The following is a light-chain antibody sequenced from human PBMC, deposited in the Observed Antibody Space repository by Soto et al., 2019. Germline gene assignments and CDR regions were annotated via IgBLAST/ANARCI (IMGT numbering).Light chain of an antibody. CDR1: ISDVGSYNL. Sequence: QSALTQSASVSGSPGQSITISCTGTISDVGSYNLVSWYQQHPGKAPKLMIYEVSKRPSGVSNRFSGSKSGNTASLTISGLQAEDEADYYCCSYAGSSTLYVFGTGTKVTVL. CDR3: CSYAGSSTLYV. V-gene: IGLV2-23*02. J-gene: IGLJ1*01. CDR2: EVS.